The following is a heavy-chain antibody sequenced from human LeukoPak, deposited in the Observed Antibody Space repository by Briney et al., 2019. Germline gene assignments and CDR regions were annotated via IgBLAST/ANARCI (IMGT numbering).Heavy chain of an antibody. CDR3: ARGYCTSTSCPWSFDY. CDR1: GFTVSSTY. V-gene: IGHV3-53*01. CDR2: IYSSTST. J-gene: IGHJ4*02. D-gene: IGHD2-2*01. Sequence: GGSLRLSCAASGFTVSSTYMAWVRQAPGKGLEWVSIIYSSTSTYYADSVKGRFTLSRDNSKNTLFLQMNSLRAEDTAVYFCARGYCTSTSCPWSFDYWGQGTLVTVSS.